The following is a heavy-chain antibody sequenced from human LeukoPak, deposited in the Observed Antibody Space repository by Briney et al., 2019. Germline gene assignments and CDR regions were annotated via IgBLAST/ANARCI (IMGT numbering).Heavy chain of an antibody. CDR2: VNPSGGST. CDR3: ARGGFLEWLSTFDY. D-gene: IGHD3-3*01. CDR1: GYIFTSYY. J-gene: IGHJ4*02. Sequence: ASVRVSCKASGYIFTSYYMYWVRQAPGQGLEWMGIVNPSGGSTSYAQKFQGRVPMTRDMSTSTVYMQLSRLRSEDTVVCYCARGGFLEWLSTFDYWGQGTLVTVSS. V-gene: IGHV1-46*01.